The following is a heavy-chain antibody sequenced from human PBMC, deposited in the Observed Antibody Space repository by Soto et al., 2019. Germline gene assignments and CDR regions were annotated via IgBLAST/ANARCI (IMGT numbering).Heavy chain of an antibody. D-gene: IGHD3-10*01. CDR3: ARLQGSSGY. V-gene: IGHV1-69*12. J-gene: IGHJ4*02. Sequence: QVQLVQSGAEVKKPGSSVKVSCKASGGTFSSYAFSWVRQAPGQGLEWMGRIIPIFRTPNYAQKFQGRVTITADEPTSTAYRELSSLRSEDTAVYYCARLQGSSGYWGQGTLVTVSS. CDR1: GGTFSSYA. CDR2: IIPIFRTP.